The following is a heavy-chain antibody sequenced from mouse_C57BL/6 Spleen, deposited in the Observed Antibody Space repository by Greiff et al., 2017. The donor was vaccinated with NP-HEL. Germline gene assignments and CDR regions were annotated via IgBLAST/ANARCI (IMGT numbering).Heavy chain of an antibody. Sequence: EVKLEESEGGLVQPGRSMKLSCTASGFTFSDYYMAWVRQFPEKGLEWVANINYDGSSTYYLDSLKSRFSISRDNAKNMLYLQMSSLKSEDTATYYCAREALYYDYPYDYAVDYWGQGTTVTVSS. J-gene: IGHJ4*01. CDR2: INYDGSST. D-gene: IGHD2-4*01. V-gene: IGHV5-16*01. CDR1: GFTFSDYY. CDR3: AREALYYDYPYDYAVDY.